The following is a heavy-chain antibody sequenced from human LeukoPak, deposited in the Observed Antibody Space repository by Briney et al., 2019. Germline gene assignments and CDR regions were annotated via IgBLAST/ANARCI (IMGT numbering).Heavy chain of an antibody. CDR2: INPNSGGT. D-gene: IGHD6-19*01. Sequence: GASVKVSCKASGYTVTGYYMHWARQAPGQGLEWMGWINPNSGGTNYAQKFQGRVTMTRDTSIGTAYMELSRLRSDDTAVYYCASSSGPFDFDYWGQGTLVTVSS. CDR3: ASSSGPFDFDY. J-gene: IGHJ4*02. CDR1: GYTVTGYY. V-gene: IGHV1-2*02.